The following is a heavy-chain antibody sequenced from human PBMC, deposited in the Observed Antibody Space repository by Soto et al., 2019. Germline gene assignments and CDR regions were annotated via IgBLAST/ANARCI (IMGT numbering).Heavy chain of an antibody. V-gene: IGHV4-61*08. CDR1: GGSVSSGDYY. J-gene: IGHJ5*02. D-gene: IGHD5-18*01. CDR2: VYYGGST. Sequence: SETLSLTCTVSGGSVSSGDYYWSWIRQPPGKGLEWVGYVYYGGSTNYNPSLKTRVTISADTSNNKFFLRLRSVTAADTAVYYCARIPVDTYMIYWFDPWGQGTRVTVS. CDR3: ARIPVDTYMIYWFDP.